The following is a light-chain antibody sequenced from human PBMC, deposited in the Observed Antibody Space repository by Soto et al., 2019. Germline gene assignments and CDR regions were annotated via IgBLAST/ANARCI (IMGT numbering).Light chain of an antibody. V-gene: IGKV3-20*01. CDR1: QSVSSNY. CDR3: QHYGSSPWT. Sequence: EVVLTQSPGTLSLFPGERATLSCRASQSVSSNYLAWYQQKPGQAPRLLIYAASNRATGIPDRLSGSGSGTDFTLTIYRLEPEDFAVYHCQHYGSSPWTFGHGTKVPI. J-gene: IGKJ1*01. CDR2: AAS.